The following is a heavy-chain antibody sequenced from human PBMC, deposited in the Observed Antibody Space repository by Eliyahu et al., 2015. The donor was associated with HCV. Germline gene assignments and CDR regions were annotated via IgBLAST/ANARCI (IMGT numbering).Heavy chain of an antibody. V-gene: IGHV1-18*01. J-gene: IGHJ1*01. CDR2: INADSGST. Sequence: QVQVMQSGGDVKKPGASVKVSCTASGDIFTTNVFNWVRQAPGQGLEWIGWINADSGSTHHAQRFQGRVTMTADKSTNTAYMELWSLKSDDTAVYYCAASKENYYPFEHWGQGTLVTVTS. CDR1: GDIFTTNV. CDR3: AASKENYYPFEH. D-gene: IGHD1-26*01.